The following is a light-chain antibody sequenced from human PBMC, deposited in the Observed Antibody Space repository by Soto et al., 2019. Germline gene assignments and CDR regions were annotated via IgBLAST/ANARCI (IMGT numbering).Light chain of an antibody. CDR1: QYISSY. CDR3: QQSYSRPLT. CDR2: GAS. Sequence: DIQMTQSPSSLSASVGDRVTITCRASQYISSYVNWYQQKPGKAPKFLIYGASDLQRGVPSRFGGSGSGTDFTLTINSLQPEDFATYYCQQSYSRPLTFGPGTKVDIK. J-gene: IGKJ3*01. V-gene: IGKV1-39*01.